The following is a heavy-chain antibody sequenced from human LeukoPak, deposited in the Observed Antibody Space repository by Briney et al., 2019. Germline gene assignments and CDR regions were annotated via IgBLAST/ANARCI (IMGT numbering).Heavy chain of an antibody. D-gene: IGHD6-19*01. Sequence: GGSLRLSCAASGFTFSSYAMSWVRQAPGKGLEWVSAISGSGGSTYYADSVKGRFTISRDNSKNTLYLQMNSLRAEDTAVYYCAKDLILGGMAVADHYYYYGMDVWGQGTTVTVSS. CDR1: GFTFSSYA. V-gene: IGHV3-23*01. J-gene: IGHJ6*02. CDR3: AKDLILGGMAVADHYYYYGMDV. CDR2: ISGSGGST.